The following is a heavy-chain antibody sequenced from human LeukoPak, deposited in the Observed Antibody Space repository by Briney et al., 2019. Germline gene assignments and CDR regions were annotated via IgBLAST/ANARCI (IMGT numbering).Heavy chain of an antibody. V-gene: IGHV3-30-3*01. CDR2: ISYDGSNK. CDR1: GFTFSDYA. Sequence: GGSLRLSCAASGFTFSDYAIHWVRQAPGKGLEWVAIISYDGSNKYYADSVKGRFTISRDNSKNTLYLQMNSLRAEDTAVYYCARDSYYYYYGMDVWGQGTTVTVSS. CDR3: ARDSYYYYYGMDV. J-gene: IGHJ6*02.